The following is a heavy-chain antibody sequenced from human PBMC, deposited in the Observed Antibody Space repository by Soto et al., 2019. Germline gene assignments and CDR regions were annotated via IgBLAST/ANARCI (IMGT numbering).Heavy chain of an antibody. CDR2: IYYSGRT. V-gene: IGHV4-39*01. J-gene: IGHJ4*02. CDR1: GESISSSSYY. Sequence: SETLSLTCIVSGESISSSSYYWSWIRQPPGKGLEWIGSIYYSGRTYYSPSFKSRVTISIDTSKNQFSLKLSSVTATDTAVYYCARQRTTVVTQAYFDHWGQGALVTVSS. D-gene: IGHD2-21*02. CDR3: ARQRTTVVTQAYFDH.